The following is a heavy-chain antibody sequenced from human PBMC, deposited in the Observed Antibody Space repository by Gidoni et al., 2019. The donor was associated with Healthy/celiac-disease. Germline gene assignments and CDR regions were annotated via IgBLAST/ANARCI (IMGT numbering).Heavy chain of an antibody. CDR2: INPNSGGT. CDR1: GYPFTGYY. D-gene: IGHD3-22*01. Sequence: QVQLVQSGAEVKKPGASVKVSCKASGYPFTGYYMHWVRQAPGQGLEWMGWINPNSGGTNYAQKFQGWVTMTRDTSISTAYMELSRLRSDDTAVYYCARVGAYYYDSSGSDAFDIWGQGTMVTVSS. CDR3: ARVGAYYYDSSGSDAFDI. J-gene: IGHJ3*02. V-gene: IGHV1-2*04.